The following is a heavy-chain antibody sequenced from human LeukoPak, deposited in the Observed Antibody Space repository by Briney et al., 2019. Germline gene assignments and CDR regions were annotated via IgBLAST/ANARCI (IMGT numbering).Heavy chain of an antibody. D-gene: IGHD6-13*01. CDR1: GFTFSSYW. CDR2: INSDGSRT. Sequence: TGGPLRLSCAASGFTFSSYWMHWVRQAPGKGLVWVSRINSDGSRTSYADSVKGRFTISRDNAKNTLYLQMNSLRAEDTAVYYCARHIAAAGPGFDYWGQGTLLTVSS. J-gene: IGHJ4*02. CDR3: ARHIAAAGPGFDY. V-gene: IGHV3-74*01.